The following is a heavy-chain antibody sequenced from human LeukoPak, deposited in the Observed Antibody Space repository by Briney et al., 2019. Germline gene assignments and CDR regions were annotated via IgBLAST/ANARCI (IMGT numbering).Heavy chain of an antibody. CDR1: GGTFSSYA. CDR3: ARSERGDRFLRYGMDV. Sequence: EASVKVSCKASGGTFSSYAISWVRQAPGQGLEWMGRIIPIFGIANYAQKFQGRVTITADKSTSTAYMELSSLRSEDTAVYYCARSERGDRFLRYGMDVWGQGTTVTVSS. V-gene: IGHV1-69*04. J-gene: IGHJ6*02. CDR2: IIPIFGIA. D-gene: IGHD2-21*02.